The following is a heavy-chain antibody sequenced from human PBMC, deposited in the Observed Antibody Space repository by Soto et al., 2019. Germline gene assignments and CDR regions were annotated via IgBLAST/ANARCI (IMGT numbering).Heavy chain of an antibody. Sequence: QVQLVQSGAEVKKPGSSVKVSCKASGGTFSSYTISWVRQALGQGLEWMGRIIPILGIANYAQKFQGRVTITADKSTSTAYMELSSLRSEDTAVYYCASHGSYYYGSGSYPLHGMDVWGQGTTVTVSS. CDR2: IIPILGIA. J-gene: IGHJ6*02. D-gene: IGHD3-10*01. CDR3: ASHGSYYYGSGSYPLHGMDV. V-gene: IGHV1-69*02. CDR1: GGTFSSYT.